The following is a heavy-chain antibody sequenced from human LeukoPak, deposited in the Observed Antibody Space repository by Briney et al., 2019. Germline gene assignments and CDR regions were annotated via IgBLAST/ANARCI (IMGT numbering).Heavy chain of an antibody. CDR2: IYHSGST. D-gene: IGHD3-10*01. Sequence: PSETLSLTCAVSGGSISSGGYSWSWIRQPPGKGLEWIGYIYHSGSTYYNPSLKSRVTISVDRSKNQFSLKLSSVTAADTAVYYCARDRTGPLSYYYGIDPWGQGTLVTVSS. CDR1: GGSISSGGYS. J-gene: IGHJ5*02. V-gene: IGHV4-30-2*01. CDR3: ARDRTGPLSYYYGIDP.